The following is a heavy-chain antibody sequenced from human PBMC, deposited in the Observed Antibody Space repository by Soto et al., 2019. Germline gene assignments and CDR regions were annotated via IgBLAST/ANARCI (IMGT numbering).Heavy chain of an antibody. CDR1: GGSFSGYY. CDR3: ARGVLYYDILTGYRNWFDP. J-gene: IGHJ5*02. V-gene: IGHV4-34*01. CDR2: INHSGST. D-gene: IGHD3-9*01. Sequence: SETLSLTCAVYGGSFSGYYWSWIRQPPGKGLEWIGEINHSGSTNYNPSLKSRVTISVDTSKNQFSLKLSSVTAADTAVYYCARGVLYYDILTGYRNWFDPWGQGTLVTVSS.